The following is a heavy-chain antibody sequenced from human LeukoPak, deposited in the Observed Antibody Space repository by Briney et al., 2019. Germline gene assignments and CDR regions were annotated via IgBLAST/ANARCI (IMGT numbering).Heavy chain of an antibody. CDR3: TGPGVIGGHYGMDV. CDR1: GFTFSGSA. CDR2: IRSKANSYAT. D-gene: IGHD3-10*01. J-gene: IGHJ6*02. V-gene: IGHV3-73*01. Sequence: GGSLRLSCAASGFTFSGSALHWVRQASGKGLERVGRIRSKANSYATAYAASVKGRFTISRDDSKNTAYLQMNSLKTEDTAVYYCTGPGVIGGHYGMDVWGQGTTVTVSS.